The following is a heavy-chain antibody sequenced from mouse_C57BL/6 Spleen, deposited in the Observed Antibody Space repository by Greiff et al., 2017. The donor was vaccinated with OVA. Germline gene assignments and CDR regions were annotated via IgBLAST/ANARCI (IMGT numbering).Heavy chain of an antibody. CDR2: INPNNGGT. J-gene: IGHJ2*01. D-gene: IGHD2-2*01. V-gene: IGHV1-22*01. Sequence: EVQLQQSGPELVKPGASVKMSCKASGYTFTDYNMHWVKQSHGKSLEWIGYINPNNGGTSYNQKFKGKATLTVNKSSSTAYMELRSLTSEDSAVYYCARVVTTEDYYFDYWGQGTTLTVSS. CDR1: GYTFTDYN. CDR3: ARVVTTEDYYFDY.